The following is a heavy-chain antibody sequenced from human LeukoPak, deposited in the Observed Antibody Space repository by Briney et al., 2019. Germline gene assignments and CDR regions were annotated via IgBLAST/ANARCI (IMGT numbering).Heavy chain of an antibody. J-gene: IGHJ3*02. CDR1: GFSFSTYT. D-gene: IGHD2-2*01. Sequence: GGSLRLSCAASGFSFSTYTMNWVRQAPGKGLEWVSPINSGSTHTYYADSVKGRFTISRDNAKNSLYLQMNNLGAEDTAVYYCARFDTRPHCSSTSCHAFDIWGQGTMVTVSS. CDR2: INSGSTHT. V-gene: IGHV3-21*01. CDR3: ARFDTRPHCSSTSCHAFDI.